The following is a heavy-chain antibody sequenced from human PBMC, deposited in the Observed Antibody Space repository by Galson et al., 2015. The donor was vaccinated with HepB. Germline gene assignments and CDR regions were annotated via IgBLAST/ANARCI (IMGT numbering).Heavy chain of an antibody. CDR1: GFMFSGHW. Sequence: SLRLSCAASGFMFSGHWMNWVRQAPGKGLEWVANIKEDGSIKYYVDSVTGRFTISRDNARNLLYLQMNGLRAEDTVVYFCARNRGYETFDYWGQGALVTVSS. J-gene: IGHJ4*02. D-gene: IGHD5-12*01. CDR3: ARNRGYETFDY. CDR2: IKEDGSIK. V-gene: IGHV3-7*03.